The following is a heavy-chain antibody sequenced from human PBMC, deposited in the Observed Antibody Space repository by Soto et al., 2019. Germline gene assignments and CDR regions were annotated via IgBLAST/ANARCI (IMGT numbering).Heavy chain of an antibody. Sequence: QVHLVQSGAEVKKPGASVKVSCKASGYTFTSYGITWVRQAPGQGLEWMGWISAHNGNTDYAQKLQGRVIVTRATSTSTAYMELRSLRSDDTAVYYCARGRYGDYWGQGALVIVSS. CDR1: GYTFTSYG. D-gene: IGHD1-1*01. V-gene: IGHV1-18*01. CDR2: ISAHNGNT. J-gene: IGHJ4*02. CDR3: ARGRYGDY.